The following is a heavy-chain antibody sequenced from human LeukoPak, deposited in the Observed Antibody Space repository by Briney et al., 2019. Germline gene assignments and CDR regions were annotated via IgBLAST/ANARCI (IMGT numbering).Heavy chain of an antibody. J-gene: IGHJ4*02. CDR2: IIPIFGTA. CDR1: GGTFSSYA. CDR3: ARDPHLAAGTFF. Sequence: SVKVSCKASGGTFSSYAISWVRQAPGQGLEWMGRIIPIFGTANYAQKFQGRVTITTDESTSTAYMELSSLRSEDTAVYYCARDPHLAAGTFFWGQGTLVTVSS. V-gene: IGHV1-69*05. D-gene: IGHD6-13*01.